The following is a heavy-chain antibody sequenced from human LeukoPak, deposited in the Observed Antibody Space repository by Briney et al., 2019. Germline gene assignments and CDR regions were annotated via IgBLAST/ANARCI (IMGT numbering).Heavy chain of an antibody. CDR2: IYPGDSDT. V-gene: IGHV5-51*01. Sequence: HGESLKISCKGSGYSFTSYWIGWVRQMPGKGLEWMGIIYPGDSDTRYSPSFQGQVTISADKSISTAYLQWSSLKASDTAMYYCARPSMVRGVIMYWFDPWGQGTLVTVSS. CDR1: GYSFTSYW. J-gene: IGHJ5*02. CDR3: ARPSMVRGVIMYWFDP. D-gene: IGHD3-10*01.